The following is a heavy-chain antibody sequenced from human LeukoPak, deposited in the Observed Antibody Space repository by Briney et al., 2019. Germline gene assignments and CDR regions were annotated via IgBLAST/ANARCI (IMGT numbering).Heavy chain of an antibody. V-gene: IGHV4-59*11. CDR3: ARVRGYDFWSGYYHYYYMDV. J-gene: IGHJ6*03. CDR2: VYYSGST. CDR1: GGSISSHY. Sequence: PSETLSLTCTVSGGSISSHYWSWIRQPPGKGLEWIGYVYYSGSTNYNPSLKSRVTISVDTSKNQFSLNLSSVTAADTAVYYCARVRGYDFWSGYYHYYYMDVWGKGTTVTVSS. D-gene: IGHD3-3*01.